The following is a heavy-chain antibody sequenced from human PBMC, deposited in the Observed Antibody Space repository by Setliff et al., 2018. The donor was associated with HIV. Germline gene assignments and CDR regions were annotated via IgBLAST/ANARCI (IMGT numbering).Heavy chain of an antibody. Sequence: GGSLRLSCAASGFTFSSYSMNWVRQAPGKGLEWVSYISGDTRIINYADSVKGRFTISRDNAKNSLYLQMNSLRVEDTALDYCARDLNWGFDYWGQGTLVTVSS. CDR2: ISGDTRII. V-gene: IGHV3-48*01. D-gene: IGHD7-27*01. CDR1: GFTFSSYS. CDR3: ARDLNWGFDY. J-gene: IGHJ4*02.